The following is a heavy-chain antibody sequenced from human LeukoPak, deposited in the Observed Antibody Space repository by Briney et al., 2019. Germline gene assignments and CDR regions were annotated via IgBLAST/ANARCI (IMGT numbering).Heavy chain of an antibody. CDR2: FDPEDGET. D-gene: IGHD2-21*01. CDR1: GYTLTELS. J-gene: IGHJ3*02. Sequence: ASVKVSCKVPGYTLTELSMHWVRQAPGKGLEWMGGFDPEDGETIYAQKFQGRVTMTEDTSTDTAYMELSSLRSEDTAVYYCATLPTYSDAFDIWGQGTMVTVSS. CDR3: ATLPTYSDAFDI. V-gene: IGHV1-24*01.